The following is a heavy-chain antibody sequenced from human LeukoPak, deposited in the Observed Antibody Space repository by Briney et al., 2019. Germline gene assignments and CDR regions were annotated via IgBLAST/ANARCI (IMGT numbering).Heavy chain of an antibody. CDR3: AELGITMIGGV. J-gene: IGHJ6*04. CDR2: ISSSGSTI. CDR1: GFTFSSYS. D-gene: IGHD3-10*02. V-gene: IGHV3-48*04. Sequence: GGSLRLSCAASGFTFSSYSMNWVRQAPGKGLEWVSYISSSGSTIYYADSVKGRFTISRDNAKNSLYLQMNSLRAEDTAVHYCAELGITMIGGVWGKGTTVTISS.